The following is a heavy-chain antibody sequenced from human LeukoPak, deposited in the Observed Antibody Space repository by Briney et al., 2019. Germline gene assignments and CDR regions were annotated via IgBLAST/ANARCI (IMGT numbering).Heavy chain of an antibody. J-gene: IGHJ5*02. CDR3: ARKQWLNS. V-gene: IGHV3-21*01. Sequence: GGSLRLSCAASGFTFSSYSLTWVRQAPEKGLEWVSSITTGGDDLYYSDSVKGRFTISRDNAKNSLFLQMNNLRAEDTAVYYCARKQWLNSWGQGTRVIVSS. D-gene: IGHD6-19*01. CDR2: ITTGGDDL. CDR1: GFTFSSYS.